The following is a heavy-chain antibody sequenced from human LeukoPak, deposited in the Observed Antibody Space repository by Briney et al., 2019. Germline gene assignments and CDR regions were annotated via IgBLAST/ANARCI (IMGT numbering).Heavy chain of an antibody. V-gene: IGHV3-30-3*01. Sequence: GGSLRLSCAASGFTFSSYAMHWVRQAPGKGLEWVAVISYDGSNKYYADSVKGRFTISRDNSKNTLYLQMNSLRAEDTAVYYCARDLGGIAVAYYYYGMDVWGQGTTVTVSS. D-gene: IGHD6-19*01. CDR2: ISYDGSNK. J-gene: IGHJ6*02. CDR3: ARDLGGIAVAYYYYGMDV. CDR1: GFTFSSYA.